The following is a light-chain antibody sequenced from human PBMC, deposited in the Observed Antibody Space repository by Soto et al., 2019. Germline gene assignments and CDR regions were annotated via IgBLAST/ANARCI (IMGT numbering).Light chain of an antibody. CDR3: QSYDSSLSGLGV. J-gene: IGLJ3*02. CDR1: SSNIGAGYD. Sequence: QSVLTQPPSVSGAPGQRVTISCTGSSSNIGAGYDVHWYQQLPGTAPKLLIYGNSNRPSGVPHRFSGSKSGTSASLAITGLQAEDEADYYCQSYDSSLSGLGVFGGGTQLTVL. V-gene: IGLV1-40*01. CDR2: GNS.